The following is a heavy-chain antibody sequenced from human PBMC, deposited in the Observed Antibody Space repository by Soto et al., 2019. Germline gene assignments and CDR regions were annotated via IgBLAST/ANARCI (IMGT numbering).Heavy chain of an antibody. CDR3: AKDKGHFRFLEWSPDTYYYYMDV. CDR2: ISYDGSNK. CDR1: GFTFSSYG. D-gene: IGHD3-3*01. V-gene: IGHV3-30*18. Sequence: QVQLVESGGGVVQPGRSLRLSCAASGFTFSSYGMHWVRQAPGKGLEWVAVISYDGSNKYYADSVKGRFTISRDNSKNPLYLQMNSLRAEDTAVYYCAKDKGHFRFLEWSPDTYYYYMDVWGKGTTVTVSS. J-gene: IGHJ6*03.